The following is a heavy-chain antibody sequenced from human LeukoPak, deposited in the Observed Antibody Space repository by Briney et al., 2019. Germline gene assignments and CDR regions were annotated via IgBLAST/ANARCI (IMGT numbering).Heavy chain of an antibody. CDR2: INPSGGST. CDR3: ASRYYYDSSGYQIDY. Sequence: ASVKVSCKASGYTFTSYYMHWVRQAPGQGREWMGIINPSGGSTSYAQKFQGRVTMTRDTSTSTVYMELSSLRSEDTAVYHCASRYYYDSSGYQIDYWGQGTLVTVSS. CDR1: GYTFTSYY. J-gene: IGHJ4*02. D-gene: IGHD3-22*01. V-gene: IGHV1-46*01.